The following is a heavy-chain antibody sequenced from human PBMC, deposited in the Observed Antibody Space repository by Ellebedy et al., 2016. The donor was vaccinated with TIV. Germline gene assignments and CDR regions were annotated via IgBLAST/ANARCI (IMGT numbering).Heavy chain of an antibody. D-gene: IGHD3-3*01. CDR2: IYPGNSHT. CDR3: ARRPFRSRSLYDY. J-gene: IGHJ4*02. Sequence: QVSCKGSGYSFTSYWDGWVRQMPGKGLEWRGTIYPGNSHTRYSPSFQGQVTISADKSISTAYLQWSSLKASDTAMYYCARRPFRSRSLYDYWGQGTLVTVSS. V-gene: IGHV5-51*01. CDR1: GYSFTSYW.